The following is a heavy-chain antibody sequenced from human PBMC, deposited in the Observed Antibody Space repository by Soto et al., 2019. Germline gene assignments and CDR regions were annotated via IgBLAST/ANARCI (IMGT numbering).Heavy chain of an antibody. CDR1: GFTFSSYG. CDR2: ISYDGSNK. D-gene: IGHD5-12*01. J-gene: IGHJ4*02. CDR3: AKAQQRYIVATIWTHVDY. Sequence: GGSLRLSCAASGFTFSSYGMHWVRQAPGKGLEWVAVISYDGSNKYYADSVKGRFTISRDNSKNTLYLQMNSLRVEDTAVYYCAKAQQRYIVATIWTHVDYWGQGTLVTVSS. V-gene: IGHV3-30*18.